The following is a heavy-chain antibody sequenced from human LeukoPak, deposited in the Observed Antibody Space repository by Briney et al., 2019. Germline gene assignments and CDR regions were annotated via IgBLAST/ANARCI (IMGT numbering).Heavy chain of an antibody. Sequence: GGSLRLSCAASGFTFSDYAMSWVRQAPGKELEWVSAISTSGGTTVYADSVKGRFTISRDNSRNTLYLQMNSLRAEDTAVYYCASRSGGYRHFDDWGQGTLVTVSP. V-gene: IGHV3-23*01. CDR3: ASRSGGYRHFDD. D-gene: IGHD3-10*01. CDR1: GFTFSDYA. J-gene: IGHJ4*02. CDR2: ISTSGGTT.